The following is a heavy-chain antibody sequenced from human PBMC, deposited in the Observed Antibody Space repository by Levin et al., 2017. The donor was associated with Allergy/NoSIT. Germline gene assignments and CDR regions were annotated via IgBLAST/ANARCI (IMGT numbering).Heavy chain of an antibody. CDR3: ARDKGRNIVGAVNYFDY. CDR2: IKQDGSEK. J-gene: IGHJ4*02. D-gene: IGHD1-26*01. V-gene: IGHV3-7*01. Sequence: GSLRLSCAASGFTFSSYWMSWVRQAPGKGLEWVANIKQDGSEKYYVDSVKGRFTISRDNAKNSLYLQMNSLRAEDTAVYYCARDKGRNIVGAVNYFDYWGQGTLVTVSS. CDR1: GFTFSSYW.